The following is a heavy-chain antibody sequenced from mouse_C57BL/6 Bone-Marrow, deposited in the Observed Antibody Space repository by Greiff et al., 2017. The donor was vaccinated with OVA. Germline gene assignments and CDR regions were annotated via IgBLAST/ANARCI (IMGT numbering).Heavy chain of an antibody. CDR1: GYTFTSYW. D-gene: IGHD1-1*01. V-gene: IGHV1-55*01. Sequence: VQLQQPGAELVKPGASVKMSCKASGYTFTSYWITWVKQRPGQGLEWIGDIYPGSGSTNYNEKFKSKATLTVDTSSSTAYMQLSSLTSEDSAVYYGAICVYYRDYYAMDYWGQGTSVTVSS. CDR2: IYPGSGST. J-gene: IGHJ4*01. CDR3: AICVYYRDYYAMDY.